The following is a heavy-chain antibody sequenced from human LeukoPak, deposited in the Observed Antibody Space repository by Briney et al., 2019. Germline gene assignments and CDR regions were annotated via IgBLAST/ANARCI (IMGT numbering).Heavy chain of an antibody. CDR2: IYTSGST. J-gene: IGHJ4*02. CDR3: ARANPLYDSSGYYFPDAYYFGY. CDR1: GGSISSYY. D-gene: IGHD3-22*01. V-gene: IGHV4-4*07. Sequence: SETLSLTCTVSGGSISSYYWSWIRQPAGKGLEWIGRIYTSGSTNYNPSLKSRVTMSVDTSKNQFSLKLSSVTAADTAVYYCARANPLYDSSGYYFPDAYYFGYWGQGTLVTVSS.